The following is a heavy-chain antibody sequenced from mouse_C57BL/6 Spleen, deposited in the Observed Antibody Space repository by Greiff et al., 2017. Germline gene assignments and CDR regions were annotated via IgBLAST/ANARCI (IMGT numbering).Heavy chain of an antibody. CDR1: GYAFRSSW. Sequence: QVQLQQSGPELVKPGASVKISCKASGYAFRSSWMNWVKQRPGKGLEWIGRIYPGDGDTNYNGKFKGKGTLTAAKASSTAYMQLSSLTSEDSAVYFCARGGYYGNYLYCDYWGQGTTLTVSS. CDR3: ARGGYYGNYLYCDY. J-gene: IGHJ2*01. V-gene: IGHV1-82*01. D-gene: IGHD2-1*01. CDR2: IYPGDGDT.